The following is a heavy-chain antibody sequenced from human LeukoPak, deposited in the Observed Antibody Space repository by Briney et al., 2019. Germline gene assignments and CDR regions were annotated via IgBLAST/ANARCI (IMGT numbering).Heavy chain of an antibody. CDR2: IYHSGST. J-gene: IGHJ4*02. CDR1: GYSISSGYY. CDR3: ARDKVGDSNFDY. V-gene: IGHV4-38-2*02. Sequence: SETLSLTCTVSGYSISSGYYWGCIRQPPGKGLEWIGSIYHSGSTYYNPSLKSRVSISVDTSKNQFSLKLSSVTAADTAVYYCARDKVGDSNFDYWGQGTLVTVSS. D-gene: IGHD2-15*01.